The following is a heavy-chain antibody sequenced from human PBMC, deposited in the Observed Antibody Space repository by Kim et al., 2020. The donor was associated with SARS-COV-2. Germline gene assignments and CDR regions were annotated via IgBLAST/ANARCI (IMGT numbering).Heavy chain of an antibody. CDR1: GDSVSSNSAA. CDR2: TYYRSKWYN. D-gene: IGHD6-19*01. V-gene: IGHV6-1*01. CDR3: ARDPSGWARLVTQGYYYYGMDV. Sequence: SQTLSLTCAISGDSVSSNSAAWNWIRQSPSRGLERLGRTYYRSKWYNDYAVSVKSRITINPDTSKNQFSLQLNSVTPEDTAVYYCARDPSGWARLVTQGYYYYGMDVWGPGTTVTVSS. J-gene: IGHJ6*02.